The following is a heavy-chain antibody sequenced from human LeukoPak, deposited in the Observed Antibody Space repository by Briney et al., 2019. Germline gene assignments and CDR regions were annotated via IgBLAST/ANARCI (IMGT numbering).Heavy chain of an antibody. Sequence: GGSLRLSCAASGFTFSSYWMSWVRQAPGKGLEWVANIKQDGSEKYYVDSVKGRFTISRDNAKNSLYLQMNSLRAEDTAVYYCARGYCSSTSCYAPYYFDYWGQGTLVTVSS. J-gene: IGHJ4*02. CDR2: IKQDGSEK. CDR3: ARGYCSSTSCYAPYYFDY. V-gene: IGHV3-7*01. CDR1: GFTFSSYW. D-gene: IGHD2-2*01.